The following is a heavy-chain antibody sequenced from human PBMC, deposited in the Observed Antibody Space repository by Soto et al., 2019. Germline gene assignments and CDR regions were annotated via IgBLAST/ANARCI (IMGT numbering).Heavy chain of an antibody. D-gene: IGHD6-13*01. CDR2: ISYDGNLK. CDR3: ARFWGPITAAVDDY. Sequence: PGGPLRLSCAASGFTFSNFGMQWGRQAPGKGLEWVASISYDGNLKCSADSVKGRFTISRDNSKNTLYLQMNSLRSEDTAVYYCARFWGPITAAVDDYWGPGTLVTVSS. CDR1: GFTFSNFG. J-gene: IGHJ4*02. V-gene: IGHV3-30*03.